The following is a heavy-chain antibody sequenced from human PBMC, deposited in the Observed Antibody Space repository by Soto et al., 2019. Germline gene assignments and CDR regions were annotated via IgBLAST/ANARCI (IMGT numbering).Heavy chain of an antibody. Sequence: QAHLEQSGAEVKRPGASVKGSCKASGYTFSDFDINWLRQASGQGPEWMGWMNAKSGDTFFAQRFQGKFNMTWDTSLSTAYMDVGSLKSDDTAMYYCARGNPFNYAGFDVWGQGTTVAVSS. CDR3: ARGNPFNYAGFDV. V-gene: IGHV1-8*01. CDR1: GYTFSDFD. J-gene: IGHJ6*02. D-gene: IGHD3-16*01. CDR2: MNAKSGDT.